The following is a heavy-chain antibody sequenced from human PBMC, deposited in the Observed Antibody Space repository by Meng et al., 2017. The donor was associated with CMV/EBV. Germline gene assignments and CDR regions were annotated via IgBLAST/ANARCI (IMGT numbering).Heavy chain of an antibody. V-gene: IGHV1-46*01. CDR2: INPSGGST. CDR3: ARFPYSSSLGIYYFDY. Sequence: ASVKVSCKASGYTFTSYGISWVRQAPGQGLEWMGIINPSGGSTSYAQKFQGRVTMTRDTSTSTVYMELSSLRSEDTAVYYCARFPYSSSLGIYYFDYWGQGTLVTVSS. CDR1: GYTFTSYG. J-gene: IGHJ4*02. D-gene: IGHD6-6*01.